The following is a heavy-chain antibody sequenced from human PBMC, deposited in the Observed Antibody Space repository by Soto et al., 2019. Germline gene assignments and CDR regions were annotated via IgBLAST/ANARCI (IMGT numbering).Heavy chain of an antibody. CDR3: AHSLTFYYDRAV. CDR2: IKSKGSGGTT. Sequence: EVQLVESGGGLVKSGGSLRLSCAASGFNFSNACMNWVRQAPGKGLEWVGRIKSKGSGGTTDYAAPVKGRFTNSRDDSKNTVYMQISSLKTEDTAVYYCAHSLTFYYDRAVWGQGTMVTVSS. CDR1: GFNFSNAC. D-gene: IGHD3-22*01. J-gene: IGHJ3*01. V-gene: IGHV3-15*07.